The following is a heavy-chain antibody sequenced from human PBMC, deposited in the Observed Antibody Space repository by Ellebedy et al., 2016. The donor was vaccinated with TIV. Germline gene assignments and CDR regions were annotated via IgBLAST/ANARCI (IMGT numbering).Heavy chain of an antibody. CDR3: ARGGDGYCRRTSCPYYYYYGMDL. D-gene: IGHD2-2*01. CDR2: IYYDGTI. J-gene: IGHJ6*02. Sequence: SETLSLXXTVSGGSINSYFWNWIRQPPGKGLEWIGYIYYDGTISYNPSLKSRVTMSVDTSKNQFSLRLSSVIAADTAVYYCARGGDGYCRRTSCPYYYYYGMDLWGQGTTVTVSS. V-gene: IGHV4-59*01. CDR1: GGSINSYF.